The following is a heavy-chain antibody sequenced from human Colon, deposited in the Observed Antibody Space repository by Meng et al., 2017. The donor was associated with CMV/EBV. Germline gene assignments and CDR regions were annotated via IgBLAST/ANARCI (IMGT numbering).Heavy chain of an antibody. CDR3: ARESFVRATFDI. CDR1: GYSFTNYG. J-gene: IGHJ3*02. CDR2: ISAYNGNT. Sequence: ASVKVSCKASGYSFTNYGVSWVRQAPRQGLEWMGWISAYNGNTKYSEKFQGRITMATDTSTSTAYMELRSLRSEDTAVHYCARESFVRATFDIWGQGTMVTVSS. V-gene: IGHV1-18*01. D-gene: IGHD3-10*01.